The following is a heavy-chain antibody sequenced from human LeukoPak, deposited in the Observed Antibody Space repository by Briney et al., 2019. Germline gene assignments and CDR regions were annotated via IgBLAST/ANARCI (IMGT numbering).Heavy chain of an antibody. D-gene: IGHD3-16*01. CDR1: GFTFSSYW. Sequence: PGGSLRLSCAASGFTFSSYWMSWVRQAPGKGLEWVGNIKQDGGEKNYVDSVRGRFTISRDNAKNSLYLRMNSLRAEDTAVYYCARDHLTVGATGSSDIWGQGTMVTVSS. J-gene: IGHJ3*02. CDR3: ARDHLTVGATGSSDI. V-gene: IGHV3-7*03. CDR2: IKQDGGEK.